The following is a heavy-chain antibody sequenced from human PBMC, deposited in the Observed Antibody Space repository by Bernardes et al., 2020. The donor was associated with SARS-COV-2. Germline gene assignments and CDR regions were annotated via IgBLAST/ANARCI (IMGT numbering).Heavy chain of an antibody. CDR1: GFTFSAYW. V-gene: IGHV3-74*01. CDR3: VRGPSDGHGRFEY. Sequence: GGSLRLSCAASGFTFSAYWMHWVRQTPGKGLVWVSRINSDGSTTTYADSVKGRFTISRDNAKNTLYLQMNSLRVEDTAIYFCVRGPSDGHGRFEYWGQGTLGTVSS. J-gene: IGHJ4*02. CDR2: INSDGSTT.